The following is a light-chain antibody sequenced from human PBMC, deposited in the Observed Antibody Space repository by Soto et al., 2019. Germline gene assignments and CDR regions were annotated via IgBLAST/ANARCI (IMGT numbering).Light chain of an antibody. V-gene: IGLV2-14*01. CDR1: SGDVGGYNY. J-gene: IGLJ2*01. CDR2: DVS. Sequence: QSALTQPASVSGSPGQSITISCTGTSGDVGGYNYVSWYQQHPGKAPKLMIYDVSNRPSGVSNRFSGSRSGNTASLTISGLQAEDEADYYCSPYTSRTTRVFGGGTKLTVL. CDR3: SPYTSRTTRV.